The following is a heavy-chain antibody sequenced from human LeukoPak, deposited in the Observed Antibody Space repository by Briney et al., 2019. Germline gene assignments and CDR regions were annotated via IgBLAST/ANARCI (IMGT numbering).Heavy chain of an antibody. V-gene: IGHV3-53*01. CDR1: GVTVSSNY. D-gene: IGHD2/OR15-2a*01. CDR2: IYSGGGT. J-gene: IGHJ3*02. CDR3: ARISLGAFDI. Sequence: GGSLRLSCAASGVTVSSNYMSWVRQAPGNGLEWVSVIYSGGGTYYTDSVKGRFTISPDNSKNTLYLQINSLRAVDTAVYYCARISLGAFDIWGQGTMVPVSS.